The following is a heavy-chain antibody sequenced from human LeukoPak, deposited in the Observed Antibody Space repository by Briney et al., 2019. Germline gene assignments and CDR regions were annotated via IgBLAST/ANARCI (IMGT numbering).Heavy chain of an antibody. Sequence: GGSLRLSCAASGFTFSSYGMSWVRQAPGKGLEWVSAISGSGGSTYYADSVKGRFTISRDNSKNTLYLQMNSLRAENTAVYYCAKDKYYYDSSGYPGPFDYWGQGTLVTVSS. J-gene: IGHJ4*02. V-gene: IGHV3-23*01. CDR3: AKDKYYYDSSGYPGPFDY. CDR2: ISGSGGST. CDR1: GFTFSSYG. D-gene: IGHD3-22*01.